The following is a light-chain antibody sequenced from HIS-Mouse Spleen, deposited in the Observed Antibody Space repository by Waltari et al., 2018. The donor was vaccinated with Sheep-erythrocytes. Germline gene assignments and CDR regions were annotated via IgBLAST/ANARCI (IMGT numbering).Light chain of an antibody. CDR2: AVS. CDR1: TIDVGCATY. CDR3: RSYAGSNNVV. V-gene: IGLV2-8*01. J-gene: IGLJ2*01. Sequence: QSALTLPPSASRTPGQAVTISCTATTIDVGCATYVSWYQQHSCKAPTLMIYAVSKRPSGVPDRFSGSKSGNTASLTVSGLQAEDEADYYCRSYAGSNNVVFGGGTKLTVL.